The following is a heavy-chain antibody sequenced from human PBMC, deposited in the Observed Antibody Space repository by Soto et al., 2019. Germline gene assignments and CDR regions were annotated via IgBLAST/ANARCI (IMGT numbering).Heavy chain of an antibody. Sequence: QVQLQESGPGLVKPSQTLSLTCTVSGGSINSGGYCWSWIRQHPGKGLDWIGCISYGGSTSYNPSLKSRVTISVDTSKNQFSLKLTSVTAAATAVYYCSRGILVWGQGALITVSS. V-gene: IGHV4-31*03. CDR2: ISYGGST. CDR3: SRGILV. J-gene: IGHJ4*02. CDR1: GGSINSGGYC. D-gene: IGHD5-18*01.